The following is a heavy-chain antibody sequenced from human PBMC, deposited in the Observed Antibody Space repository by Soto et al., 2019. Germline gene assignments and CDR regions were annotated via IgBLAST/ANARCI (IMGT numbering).Heavy chain of an antibody. Sequence: VGSLRLSCAASGFTFSSYWMSWVRQAPGKGLEWVANIKQDGSEKYYVDSVKGRFTISRDNAKNSLYLQMNSLRAEDTAVYYCARDRFVGPMIVVVPIYWGQGTLVTVSS. D-gene: IGHD3-22*01. CDR1: GFTFSSYW. V-gene: IGHV3-7*01. CDR3: ARDRFVGPMIVVVPIY. CDR2: IKQDGSEK. J-gene: IGHJ4*02.